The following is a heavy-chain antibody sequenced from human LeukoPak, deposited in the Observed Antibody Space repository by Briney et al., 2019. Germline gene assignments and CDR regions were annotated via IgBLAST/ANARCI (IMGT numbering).Heavy chain of an antibody. J-gene: IGHJ6*03. CDR3: ARRPGPTAMATPVCYYYMDV. D-gene: IGHD5-18*01. V-gene: IGHV4-34*01. CDR1: GGSFSGYY. Sequence: PSETLSLTCAVYGGSFSGYYWSWIRQPPGKGLEWIGEINHSGSTNYNPSLKSRVTISVDTSKNQFSLKLSSVTAADTAVYYCARRPGPTAMATPVCYYYMDVWGKGTTVTVSS. CDR2: INHSGST.